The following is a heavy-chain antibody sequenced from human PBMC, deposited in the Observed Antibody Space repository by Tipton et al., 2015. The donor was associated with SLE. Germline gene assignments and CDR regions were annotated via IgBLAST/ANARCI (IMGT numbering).Heavy chain of an antibody. Sequence: SLRLSCAASGFTFSSYGMHWVRQAPGKGLEWVAVIWYDGSNKYYADSVKGRFTISRDNSKNTLYLQMNSLRAEDTAVYYCARDRVAVAGMLFDYWGQGTLVTVSS. V-gene: IGHV3-33*01. CDR2: IWYDGSNK. CDR3: ARDRVAVAGMLFDY. D-gene: IGHD6-19*01. J-gene: IGHJ4*02. CDR1: GFTFSSYG.